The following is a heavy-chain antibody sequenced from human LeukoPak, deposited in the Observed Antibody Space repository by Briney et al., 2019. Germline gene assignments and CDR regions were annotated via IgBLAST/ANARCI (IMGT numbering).Heavy chain of an antibody. CDR2: LYYSGST. D-gene: IGHD2-15*01. V-gene: IGHV4-34*01. J-gene: IGHJ4*02. CDR1: GGSFSGYY. Sequence: SETLSLTCAVYGGSFSGYYWSWIRQPPGKGLEWIGTLYYSGSTYYNPSLKSRVTISVDTSKNQFSLKLSSVTAADTAVYYCARHPCSGSSCYSDYWGQGTLVTVSS. CDR3: ARHPCSGSSCYSDY.